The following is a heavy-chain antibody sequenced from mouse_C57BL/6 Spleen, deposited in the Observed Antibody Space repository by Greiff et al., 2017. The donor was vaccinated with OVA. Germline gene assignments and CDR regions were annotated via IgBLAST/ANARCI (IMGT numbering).Heavy chain of an antibody. Sequence: EVMLVESVAELVRPGASVKLSCTASGFNFKNTYMHWVKQRPEQGLEWIGRIDPANGNTKYAPKFQGKATITADTTSNTAYLQLSSLTSEDTAIYYCARHGSSPLYFEVWGTGTTVTVSS. CDR1: GFNFKNTY. V-gene: IGHV14-3*01. J-gene: IGHJ1*03. D-gene: IGHD1-1*01. CDR2: IDPANGNT. CDR3: ARHGSSPLYFEV.